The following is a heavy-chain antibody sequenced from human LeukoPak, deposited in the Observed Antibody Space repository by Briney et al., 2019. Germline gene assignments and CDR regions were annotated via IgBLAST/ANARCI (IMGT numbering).Heavy chain of an antibody. J-gene: IGHJ5*02. D-gene: IGHD3-10*01. V-gene: IGHV1-2*02. CDR2: INPNSGGT. CDR3: AQDFGFGELESQNWFDP. Sequence: ASVKVSCKASGYTFTGYYMHWVRQAPGQGLEWMGWINPNSGGTNYAQKFRGRVTMTRDTSISTAYMELSRLRSDDTAVYYCAQDFGFGELESQNWFDPWGQGTLVTVSS. CDR1: GYTFTGYY.